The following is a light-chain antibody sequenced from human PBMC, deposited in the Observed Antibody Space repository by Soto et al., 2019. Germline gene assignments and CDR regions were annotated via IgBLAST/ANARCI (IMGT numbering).Light chain of an antibody. CDR1: SSNVGGYIY. CDR3: SSYTTSSSYV. J-gene: IGLJ1*01. Sequence: QSALTQPASVSGSPGQSITISCTGTSSNVGGYIYVSWYQQHPGKAPKLMIYDVTSRPSGVSYRFSGSKSGNTASLTISGPQAEDEADYYCSSYTTSSSYVFGTGTKLTVL. V-gene: IGLV2-14*01. CDR2: DVT.